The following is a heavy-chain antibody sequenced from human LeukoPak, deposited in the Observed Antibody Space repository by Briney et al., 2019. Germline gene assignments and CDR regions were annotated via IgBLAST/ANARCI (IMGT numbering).Heavy chain of an antibody. CDR1: GGTFSSYA. D-gene: IGHD6-19*01. Sequence: SVKVSCMASGGTFSSYAISWVRQAPGQGLEWMGGIIPIFGTANYAQKFQGRVTITADESTSTAYMELSSLRSEDTAVYYCARDIGAVAGTRDAFDIWGQGTMVTVSS. V-gene: IGHV1-69*13. J-gene: IGHJ3*02. CDR3: ARDIGAVAGTRDAFDI. CDR2: IIPIFGTA.